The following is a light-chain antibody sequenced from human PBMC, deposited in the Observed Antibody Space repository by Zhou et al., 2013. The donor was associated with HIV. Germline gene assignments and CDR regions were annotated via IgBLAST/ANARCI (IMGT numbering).Light chain of an antibody. CDR3: LQDYIYPRT. J-gene: IGKJ1*01. CDR1: QAISTY. CDR2: GAS. V-gene: IGKV1-8*01. Sequence: AIRMTQSPSSFSASTGDRVTITCRASQAISTYLAWYQQKPGKAPELLIYGASTLQSGVPSRFSGSGSGTDFTLTISRLQPEDFASYYCLQDYIYPRTFGQGTKVQFK.